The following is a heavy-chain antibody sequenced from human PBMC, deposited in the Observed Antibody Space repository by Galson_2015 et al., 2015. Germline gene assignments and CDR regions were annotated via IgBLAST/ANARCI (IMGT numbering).Heavy chain of an antibody. V-gene: IGHV1-46*01. CDR1: GYTFTSYC. D-gene: IGHD3-22*01. CDR2: INPSGGST. Sequence: SVKVSCKASGYTFTSYCMHWVRQAPGQGLEWMGIINPSGGSTSYAQKFQGRVTMTRDTSTSTVYMELSSLRSEDTAVYYCARDLPDYYDSSGYSTHNWFDPWGQGTLVTVSS. J-gene: IGHJ5*02. CDR3: ARDLPDYYDSSGYSTHNWFDP.